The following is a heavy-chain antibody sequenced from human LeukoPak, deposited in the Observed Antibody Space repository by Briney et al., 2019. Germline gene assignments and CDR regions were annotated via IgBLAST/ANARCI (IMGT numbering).Heavy chain of an antibody. CDR1: GFTFSSYG. J-gene: IGHJ4*02. V-gene: IGHV3-30*18. Sequence: GGSLRLSCAASGFTFSSYGMHWVRQAPGKGLEWVAVISYDGSNKYYADSVKGRFTISRDNSKNTLYLQMNSLRAEDTAVYYCTKYNYEGSGYYYGNLDYWGQGTLVTVSS. CDR3: TKYNYEGSGYYYGNLDY. CDR2: ISYDGSNK. D-gene: IGHD3-22*01.